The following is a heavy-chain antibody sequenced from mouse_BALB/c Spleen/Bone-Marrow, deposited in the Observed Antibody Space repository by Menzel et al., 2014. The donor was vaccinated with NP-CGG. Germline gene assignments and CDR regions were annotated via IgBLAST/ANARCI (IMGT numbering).Heavy chain of an antibody. CDR3: ARRGNWDGRAAMDY. CDR1: GFTFSSYG. CDR2: INSGGVNT. Sequence: EVMLVESGGDLVKPGGSLRLSCAASGFTFSSYGMSWVHQTPDKRLEWVATINSGGVNTYYIDSVKGRFTISRDNAKNTLYLQMSSLKSEDTAMYHCARRGNWDGRAAMDYWGQGTSVTVSS. J-gene: IGHJ4*01. D-gene: IGHD4-1*01. V-gene: IGHV5-6*02.